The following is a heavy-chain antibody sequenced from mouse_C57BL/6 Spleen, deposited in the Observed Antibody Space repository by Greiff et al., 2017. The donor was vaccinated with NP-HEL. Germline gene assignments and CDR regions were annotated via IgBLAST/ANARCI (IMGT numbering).Heavy chain of an antibody. Sequence: VQLQQPGAELVRPGSSVKLSCKASGYTFTSYWMHWVKQRPIQGLEWIGNIDPPDSESHYNQKFKDKATLTVDKSSSTAYMQLSSLTSEDSAVYYCARLEDYDYDGFAYWGQGTLVTVSA. D-gene: IGHD2-4*01. J-gene: IGHJ3*01. V-gene: IGHV1-52*01. CDR1: GYTFTSYW. CDR3: ARLEDYDYDGFAY. CDR2: IDPPDSES.